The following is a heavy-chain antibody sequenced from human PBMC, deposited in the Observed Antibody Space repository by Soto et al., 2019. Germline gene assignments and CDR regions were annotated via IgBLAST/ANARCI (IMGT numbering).Heavy chain of an antibody. CDR1: GGSISSGGYY. CDR3: ARDAYYDTSGALGP. Sequence: QVQLQESGPGLVKPSQTLSLTCTVSGGSISSGGYYWSWIRQHPGKGLEWFGNIYYSGSTYYNPSLKGRVLISVDTSKNQFSLKLRSVTAADTAVYYCARDAYYDTSGALGPWGQGTLVTVSS. CDR2: IYYSGST. V-gene: IGHV4-31*03. J-gene: IGHJ5*02. D-gene: IGHD3-22*01.